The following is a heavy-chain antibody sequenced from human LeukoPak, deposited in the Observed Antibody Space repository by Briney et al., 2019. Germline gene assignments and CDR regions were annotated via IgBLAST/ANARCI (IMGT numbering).Heavy chain of an antibody. D-gene: IGHD3-10*01. Sequence: GGSLRLSCAASNFSVNNNYIDWVRQAPGRGLEWVSSLDNFGAKYYGDSVTGRFTVSRDLSKNTVYLQMSSLRADDTAVYYCAGGTYYGTGTRPGYLNYWGLGTLVTVSS. CDR1: NFSVNNNY. CDR3: AGGTYYGTGTRPGYLNY. V-gene: IGHV3-53*01. J-gene: IGHJ4*02. CDR2: LDNFGAK.